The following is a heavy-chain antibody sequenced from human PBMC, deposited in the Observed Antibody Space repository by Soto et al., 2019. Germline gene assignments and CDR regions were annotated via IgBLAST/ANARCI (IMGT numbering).Heavy chain of an antibody. CDR2: INHSGST. CDR1: GGSFSGYY. Sequence: LSLTCAVYGGSFSGYYWSWIRQPPGKGLEWIGEINHSGSTNYNPSLKSRVTISVDTSKNQFSLKLSSVTAADTAVYYCAKGYCSSTSCHGWFDLWGRGTLVTVSS. CDR3: AKGYCSSTSCHGWFDL. D-gene: IGHD2-2*01. V-gene: IGHV4-34*01. J-gene: IGHJ2*01.